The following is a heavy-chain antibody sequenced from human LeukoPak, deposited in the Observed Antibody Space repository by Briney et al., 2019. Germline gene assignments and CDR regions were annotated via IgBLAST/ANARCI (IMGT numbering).Heavy chain of an antibody. D-gene: IGHD1-26*01. CDR1: GFIFSTYS. CDR3: ARAPKFRLVGVPKGPFDP. V-gene: IGHV3-21*04. J-gene: IGHJ5*02. Sequence: AGGSLRLSCAASGFIFSTYSMIWVRQAPGKGLEWVAYISISGSSIYYADSVKGRFFISRDNAKNSLYLQMNSLRAEDTAVYYCARAPKFRLVGVPKGPFDPWGQGTLVTVSS. CDR2: ISISGSSI.